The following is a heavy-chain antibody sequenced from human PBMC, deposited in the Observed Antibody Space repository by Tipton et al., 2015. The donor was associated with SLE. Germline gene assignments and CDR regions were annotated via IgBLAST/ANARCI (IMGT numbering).Heavy chain of an antibody. Sequence: TLSLTCTVSGGSIGSSSYYWGWIRQPPGKGLEWIGYIYYRGSTNYNTSLKIRVTISVDTSKNQFSLKLISVTAADTAVYYCAGDTATMIPGAFDIWGQGTMVTVSS. CDR2: IYYRGST. V-gene: IGHV4-61*01. D-gene: IGHD3-22*01. J-gene: IGHJ3*02. CDR3: AGDTATMIPGAFDI. CDR1: GGSIGSSSYY.